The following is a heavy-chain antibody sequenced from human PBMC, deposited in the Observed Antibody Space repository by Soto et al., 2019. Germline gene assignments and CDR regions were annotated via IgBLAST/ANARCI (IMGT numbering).Heavy chain of an antibody. CDR1: GYSFTSYW. CDR2: IDPSDSYT. Sequence: GESLKISCKGSGYSFTSYWISWVRQMPGKGLEWMGRIDPSDSYTNYSPSFQGHVTISADKSISTAYLQWSSLKASDTAMYYCARRGKYSSSRYYYYYYGMDVWGQGTTVTVSS. V-gene: IGHV5-10-1*01. CDR3: ARRGKYSSSRYYYYYYGMDV. D-gene: IGHD6-6*01. J-gene: IGHJ6*02.